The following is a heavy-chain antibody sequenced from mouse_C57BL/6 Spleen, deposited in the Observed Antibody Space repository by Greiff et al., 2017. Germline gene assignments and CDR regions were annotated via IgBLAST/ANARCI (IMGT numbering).Heavy chain of an antibody. J-gene: IGHJ3*01. D-gene: IGHD1-1*01. CDR2: IWWDDDK. CDR1: GFSLSTFGMG. CDR3: ARIGRDYYGSSYSFAY. Sequence: QVTLKESGPGILQPSQTLSLTCSFSGFSLSTFGMGVGWIRQPSGKGLEWLAHIWWDDDKYYNPALKSRLTISKDTSKNQVFLKSANVDTADTATYYCARIGRDYYGSSYSFAYWGQGTLVTVSA. V-gene: IGHV8-8*01.